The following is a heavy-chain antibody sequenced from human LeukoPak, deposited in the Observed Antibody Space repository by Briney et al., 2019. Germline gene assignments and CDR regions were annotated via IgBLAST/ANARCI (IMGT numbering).Heavy chain of an antibody. V-gene: IGHV1-24*01. J-gene: IGHJ4*02. Sequence: APVKVSCKVSGYTLTELSMHWVRQAPGKGLEWMGGLDPEDGETIYAQKFQGRVTMTEGTSTDTAYMELSSLRSEDTAVYYCATYSSSWYYFDYWGQGTLVTVSS. D-gene: IGHD6-13*01. CDR3: ATYSSSWYYFDY. CDR2: LDPEDGET. CDR1: GYTLTELS.